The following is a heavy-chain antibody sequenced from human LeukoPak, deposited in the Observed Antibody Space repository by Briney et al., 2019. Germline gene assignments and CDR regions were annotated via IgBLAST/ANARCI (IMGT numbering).Heavy chain of an antibody. D-gene: IGHD3-22*01. Sequence: GGSLRLSCAASGFTFSNYAMSWVRQAPGKGLEWVSAFSDSSGSTHYAVSVKGRFTISRDNSKNTLYLQMNSLRAEDTAVYYCAKARDRSGPYGDYWGQGTLVTVSS. CDR2: FSDSSGST. CDR3: AKARDRSGPYGDY. J-gene: IGHJ4*02. V-gene: IGHV3-23*01. CDR1: GFTFSNYA.